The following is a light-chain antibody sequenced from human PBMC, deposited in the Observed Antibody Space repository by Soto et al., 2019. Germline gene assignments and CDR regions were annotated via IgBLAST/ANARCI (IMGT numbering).Light chain of an antibody. V-gene: IGKV1-39*01. Sequence: IQLTQSPSSLSASVGDRVTITCRASQTISNFLNWYQQTSGNAPKLLISTASTLQSGVPSRFSGSGSGTDFTLTINSLQPEDFATYYCQQSYSTSITFGQGTRLEV. CDR3: QQSYSTSIT. CDR2: TAS. CDR1: QTISNF. J-gene: IGKJ5*01.